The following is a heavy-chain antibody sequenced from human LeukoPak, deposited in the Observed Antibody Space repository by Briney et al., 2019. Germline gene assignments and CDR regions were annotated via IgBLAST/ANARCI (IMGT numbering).Heavy chain of an antibody. Sequence: PGRSLRLSCAASGFTFDDYAMHWVRQAPGKGLEWVSGISWNSGSIGYADSVKGRFTISRDNAKNSLYLQMNSLRAEDTALYYCAKDYDILTGYFLDWGQGTLVTVSS. V-gene: IGHV3-9*01. CDR1: GFTFDDYA. CDR3: AKDYDILTGYFLD. CDR2: ISWNSGSI. D-gene: IGHD3-9*01. J-gene: IGHJ4*02.